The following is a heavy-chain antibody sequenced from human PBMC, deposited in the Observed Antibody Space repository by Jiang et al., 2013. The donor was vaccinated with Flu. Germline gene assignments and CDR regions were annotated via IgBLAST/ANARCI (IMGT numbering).Heavy chain of an antibody. Sequence: SGAEVKKSGESLKISCKGSGYNFNRYWIAWVRQMPGKGLECMGIIFPSDSQARYNPSFQGQVTISVDKSITTTYLQWSSLKASDTATYYCSRHYAGDYFMNGDAFDIWGQGTMVTVSS. V-gene: IGHV5-51*01. CDR3: SRHYAGDYFMNGDAFDI. J-gene: IGHJ3*02. CDR2: IFPSDSQA. CDR1: GYNFNRYW. D-gene: IGHD7-27*01.